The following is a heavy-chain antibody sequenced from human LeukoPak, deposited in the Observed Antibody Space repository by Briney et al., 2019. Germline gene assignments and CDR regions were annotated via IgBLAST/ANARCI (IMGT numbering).Heavy chain of an antibody. D-gene: IGHD6-19*01. CDR1: GFTFSSYA. V-gene: IGHV3-21*01. J-gene: IGHJ5*02. CDR3: ARDSSGWYENWFDP. CDR2: ISSSSSYI. Sequence: GGSLRLSCAASGFTFSSYAMSWVRQAPGKGLEWVSSISSSSSYIYYADSVKGRFTISRDNAKNSLYLQMNSLRAEDTAVYYCARDSSGWYENWFDPWGQGTLVTVSS.